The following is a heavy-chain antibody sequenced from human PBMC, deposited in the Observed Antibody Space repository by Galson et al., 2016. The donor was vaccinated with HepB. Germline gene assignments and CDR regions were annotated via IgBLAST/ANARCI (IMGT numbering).Heavy chain of an antibody. CDR2: MYHSGST. CDR1: GGSISDDIW. V-gene: IGHV4-4*02. CDR3: STVRAGCSASSCYFDR. Sequence: ETLSLTCGVSGGSISDDIWWTWLRQPPGKGLEWIGEMYHSGSTNYSPSLKSRVSISLDEARNQFSLMMNSVTAAATAVYYCSTVRAGCSASSCYFDRWGQGTLVTVSS. J-gene: IGHJ4*02. D-gene: IGHD2-15*01.